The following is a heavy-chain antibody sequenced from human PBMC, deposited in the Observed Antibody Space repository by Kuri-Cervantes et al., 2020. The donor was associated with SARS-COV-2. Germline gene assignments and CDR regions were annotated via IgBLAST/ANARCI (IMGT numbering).Heavy chain of an antibody. Sequence: GESLKISCAASGFTFSSYGMHWVRQAPGKGLEWVAFIRYDGSNKYYADSVKGRFTISRDNSKNTLYLQMNSLRAEDTAVYYCAKDDGGSFGLFDNWGQGILVTVSS. CDR3: AKDDGGSFGLFDN. V-gene: IGHV3-30*02. J-gene: IGHJ4*02. CDR2: IRYDGSNK. D-gene: IGHD1-26*01. CDR1: GFTFSSYG.